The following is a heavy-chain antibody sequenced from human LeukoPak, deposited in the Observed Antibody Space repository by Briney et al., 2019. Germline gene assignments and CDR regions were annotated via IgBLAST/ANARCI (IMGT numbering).Heavy chain of an antibody. CDR3: ARAPYYYYDSGSGTRVTGNPDY. D-gene: IGHD3-10*01. CDR1: GFTFNTYS. J-gene: IGHJ4*02. V-gene: IGHV3-21*01. Sequence: GGSLRLSCAASGFTFNTYSMNWVRRAPGKGLEWVSSISSTTIYRYYADSVGGRFTVSRDNAKNSLYLQMSSLRAEDTAVYYCARAPYYYYDSGSGTRVTGNPDYWGQGTLVTVSS. CDR2: ISSTTIYR.